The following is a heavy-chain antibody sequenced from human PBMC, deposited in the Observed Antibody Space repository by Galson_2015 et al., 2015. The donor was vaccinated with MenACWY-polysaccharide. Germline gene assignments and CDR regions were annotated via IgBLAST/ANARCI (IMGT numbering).Heavy chain of an antibody. CDR1: GYTFTSYG. CDR2: ISAYNGNT. CDR3: ARDRFTMVRGVIITDAFDI. Sequence: QSGAEVKKPGESLKISCKASGYTFTSYGISWVRQAPGQGLEWMGWISAYNGNTNYAQKLQGRVTMTTDTSTSTAYMELRSLRSDDTAVYYCARDRFTMVRGVIITDAFDIWGQGTMVTVSS. J-gene: IGHJ3*02. V-gene: IGHV1-18*01. D-gene: IGHD3-10*01.